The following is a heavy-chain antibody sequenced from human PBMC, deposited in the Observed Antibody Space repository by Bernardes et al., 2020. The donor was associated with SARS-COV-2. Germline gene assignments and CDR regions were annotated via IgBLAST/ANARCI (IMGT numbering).Heavy chain of an antibody. Sequence: ASVKVSCKASGYTFSGYFIHWVRQAPGQGLEWMGWINPHSGGTNSAQKFQGRVTMTRDTSINAAYMEVSGLKFDDTAVYYCARAAKWGMSNYYSDYWGQGTLVTVSS. CDR1: GYTFSGYF. D-gene: IGHD7-27*01. CDR3: ARAAKWGMSNYYSDY. CDR2: INPHSGGT. J-gene: IGHJ4*02. V-gene: IGHV1-2*02.